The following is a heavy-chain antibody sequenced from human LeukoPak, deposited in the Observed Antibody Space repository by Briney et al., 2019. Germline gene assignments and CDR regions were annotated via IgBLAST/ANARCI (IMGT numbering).Heavy chain of an antibody. CDR3: ASAAGAFDN. CDR2: IWSDGTHR. D-gene: IGHD6-13*01. Sequence: PGTSLRLSCVASGLTFSAYGMHWVRQAPGKGLEWVAVIWSDGTHRYYAESVRGRFTISRDDSKNTLYLQMNTLIIEDTALYYCASAAGAFDNWGQGTMITVSS. J-gene: IGHJ3*02. V-gene: IGHV3-33*01. CDR1: GLTFSAYG.